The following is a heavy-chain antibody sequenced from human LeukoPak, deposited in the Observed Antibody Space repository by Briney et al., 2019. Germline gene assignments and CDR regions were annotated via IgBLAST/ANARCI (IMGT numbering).Heavy chain of an antibody. CDR1: GYTFTGYY. D-gene: IGHD3-22*01. J-gene: IGHJ4*02. Sequence: ASVKVSCKASGYTFTGYYMHWVRQAPGQGLEWMGWINPNSGGTNYAQKFQGRVTMTRDTSISTAYMELSRLRSDDTAVYYCAREGGNFRYYYDSSGYPDYWGQGTLVTVSS. CDR2: INPNSGGT. CDR3: AREGGNFRYYYDSSGYPDY. V-gene: IGHV1-2*02.